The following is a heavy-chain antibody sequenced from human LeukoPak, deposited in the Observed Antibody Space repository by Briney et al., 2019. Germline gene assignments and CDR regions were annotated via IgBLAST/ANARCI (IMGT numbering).Heavy chain of an antibody. CDR1: GGTFSSYA. V-gene: IGHV1-69*01. Sequence: ASVKVSCKASGGTFSSYAISWVRQAPGQGLEWMGGIIPIFGTANYAQKFQGRVTITADESTSTAYMELSRLRSDDTAVYYCARDAEWGSGWYSEYNWFDPWGQGTLVTVSS. CDR2: IIPIFGTA. CDR3: ARDAEWGSGWYSEYNWFDP. D-gene: IGHD6-19*01. J-gene: IGHJ5*02.